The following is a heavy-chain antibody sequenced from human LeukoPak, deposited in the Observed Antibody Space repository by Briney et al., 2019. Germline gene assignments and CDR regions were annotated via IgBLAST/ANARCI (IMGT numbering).Heavy chain of an antibody. Sequence: SETLSLTCAVYGGSFSGYYWSWIRQPPGKGLEWIGEINHSGSTNYNPSLKSRVTISVDTSKNQFSLKLSSVTAADTAVYYCAIASDDCSSTSCSSGDYWGQGTLVTVSS. CDR2: INHSGST. V-gene: IGHV4-34*01. CDR1: GGSFSGYY. CDR3: AIASDDCSSTSCSSGDY. J-gene: IGHJ4*02. D-gene: IGHD2-2*01.